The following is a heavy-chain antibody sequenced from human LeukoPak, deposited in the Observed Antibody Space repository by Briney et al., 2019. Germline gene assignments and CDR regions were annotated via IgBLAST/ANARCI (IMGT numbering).Heavy chain of an antibody. V-gene: IGHV4-4*07. CDR1: GGSISNYY. Sequence: PSETLSLTCSVSGGSISNYYWSWIWQPAGKRLEWIGRIAASGSTNYHPSLKSRVTMSVDTSNNHVSLKVASVTAADTAVYYCARSVADTANFEYWGQGTLVTVSS. D-gene: IGHD6-19*01. CDR3: ARSVADTANFEY. J-gene: IGHJ4*02. CDR2: IAASGST.